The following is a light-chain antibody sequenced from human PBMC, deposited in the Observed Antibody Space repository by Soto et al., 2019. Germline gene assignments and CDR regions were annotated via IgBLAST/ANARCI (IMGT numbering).Light chain of an antibody. CDR1: SSDVGGYNY. Sequence: QSALTQPASVSGSPGQSITISCTGTSSDVGGYNYVSWYQQPPGKAPKLMIYEVSNRPSGVSNRFSGSKSGNTPSLTISGLQAEDEADYYCSSYTSSSSSYVFGTGTKVTVL. CDR2: EVS. V-gene: IGLV2-14*01. J-gene: IGLJ1*01. CDR3: SSYTSSSSSYV.